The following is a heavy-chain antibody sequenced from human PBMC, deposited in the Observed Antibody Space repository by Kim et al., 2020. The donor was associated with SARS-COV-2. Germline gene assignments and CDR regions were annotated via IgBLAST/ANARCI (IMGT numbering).Heavy chain of an antibody. CDR1: GGSISSYY. D-gene: IGHD3-22*01. V-gene: IGHV4-59*12. CDR3: ARDTYYYDSSGYSPGAFDI. Sequence: SETLSLTCTVSGGSISSYYWSWIRQPPGKGLEWIGYIYYSGSTNYNPSIKSRVTISVDTSKNQFSLKLSSVTAADTAVYYCARDTYYYDSSGYSPGAFDIWGQGTMVTVSS. J-gene: IGHJ3*02. CDR2: IYYSGST.